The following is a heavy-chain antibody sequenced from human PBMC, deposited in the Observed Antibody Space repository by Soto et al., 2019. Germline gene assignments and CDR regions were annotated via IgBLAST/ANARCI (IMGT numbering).Heavy chain of an antibody. CDR3: ARAPNPFYFDD. V-gene: IGHV4-59*08. CDR1: GGSITYSY. J-gene: IGHJ4*02. CDR2: ISNSANT. Sequence: PSETLSLTCTVSGGSITYSYCIWIRQSPGTGLEWIGYISNSANTNYNPSLKGRVTMSLDSSKNQFSLNLSSVTAADAAVYYCARAPNPFYFDDWGQGTLVTVSS.